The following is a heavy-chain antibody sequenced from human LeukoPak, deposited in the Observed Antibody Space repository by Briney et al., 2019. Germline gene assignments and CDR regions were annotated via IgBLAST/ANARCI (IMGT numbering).Heavy chain of an antibody. CDR1: GFTFENFA. J-gene: IGHJ3*02. CDR3: AKGSSGTYSAAFDI. D-gene: IGHD1-26*01. Sequence: GGSLRLSCVASGFTFENFALHWVRQVPGKGPEWVSGLNWNSRNIGYADSVKGRFTISRDNTKNSLYLEMNSLRPEDMAFYFCAKGSSGTYSAAFDIWGQGTMVSVSS. CDR2: LNWNSRNI. V-gene: IGHV3-9*03.